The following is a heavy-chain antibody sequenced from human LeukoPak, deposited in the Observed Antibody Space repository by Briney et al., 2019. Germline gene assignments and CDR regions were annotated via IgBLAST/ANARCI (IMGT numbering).Heavy chain of an antibody. D-gene: IGHD5-12*01. CDR2: VYYTGRT. CDR3: VRDAIVAALMRAAY. J-gene: IGHJ4*02. V-gene: IGHV4-39*07. CDR1: GGSISSTTYY. Sequence: SETLSLTCSVSGGSISSTTYYWGWIRQTPGKGLEWIGSVYYTGRTDYNPSLRSRVTISIDTAKNQFSLKLSSVTAADTAVYYCVRDAIVAALMRAAYWGQGMLVTVSS.